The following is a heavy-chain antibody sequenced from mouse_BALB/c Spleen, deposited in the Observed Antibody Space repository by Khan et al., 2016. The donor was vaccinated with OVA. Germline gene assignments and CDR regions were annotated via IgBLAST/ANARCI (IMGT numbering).Heavy chain of an antibody. CDR1: GYTFTDYN. D-gene: IGHD2-4*01. Sequence: VQLKESGPELVKPGASVKISCKASGYTFTDYNMHWVKQSHGLSLEWIGYIYPYNGGTGYNQKFKSKATLTVDNSSSTAYMELRSLTSEDSAVYYCARSRGPGYDYCLDYWGQGTTLTVSS. CDR2: IYPYNGGT. J-gene: IGHJ2*01. CDR3: ARSRGPGYDYCLDY. V-gene: IGHV1S29*02.